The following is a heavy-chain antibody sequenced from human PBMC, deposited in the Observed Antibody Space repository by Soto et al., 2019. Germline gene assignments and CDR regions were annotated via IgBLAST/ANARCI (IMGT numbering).Heavy chain of an antibody. Sequence: GESLKISCKASGYSFTNYWIAWVRQLPGKGLELMGIIYPGDSDTRYSPSFRCQVTFSADKSVSTAYLEWRSLQASDTAMYYCAVQRSGYSYYLAFWAQGSLVPGSS. CDR2: IYPGDSDT. D-gene: IGHD3-22*01. J-gene: IGHJ4*02. CDR1: GYSFTNYW. V-gene: IGHV5-51*01. CDR3: AVQRSGYSYYLAF.